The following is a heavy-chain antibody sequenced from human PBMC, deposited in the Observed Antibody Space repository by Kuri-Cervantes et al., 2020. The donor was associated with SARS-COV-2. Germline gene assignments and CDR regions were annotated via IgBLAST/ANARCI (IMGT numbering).Heavy chain of an antibody. V-gene: IGHV4-30-2*01. Sequence: SCAVSGGSISSGGYSWSWIRQPPGKGLEWIGYIYHSGSTYYNPSLKGRVTISVDRSKNQFSLKLSSVTAADTAVYYCARGIQDFWSGLRDAFDIWGQGTMVTGSS. CDR1: GGSISSGGYS. J-gene: IGHJ3*02. CDR3: ARGIQDFWSGLRDAFDI. D-gene: IGHD3-3*01. CDR2: IYHSGST.